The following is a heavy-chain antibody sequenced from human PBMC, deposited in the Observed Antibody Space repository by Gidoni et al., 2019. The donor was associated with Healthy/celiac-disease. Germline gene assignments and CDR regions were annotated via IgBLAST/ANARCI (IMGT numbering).Heavy chain of an antibody. CDR1: GGSISSGGYY. CDR3: AREAVDTAMVLDY. J-gene: IGHJ4*02. V-gene: IGHV4-31*03. Sequence: QVQLQESGPGLVKPSQTLSLTCTVSGGSISSGGYYWSWIRQHPGKGLEWIGYIYYSGSTYYNPSLKSRVIISVDTSKNQFSLKLSSVTAADTAVYYCAREAVDTAMVLDYWGQGTLVTVSS. D-gene: IGHD5-18*01. CDR2: IYYSGST.